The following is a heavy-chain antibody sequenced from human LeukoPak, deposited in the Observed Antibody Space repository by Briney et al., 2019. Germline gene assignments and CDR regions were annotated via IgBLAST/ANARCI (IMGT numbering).Heavy chain of an antibody. CDR1: GFAFSDYY. CDR3: ARGYGGLGWLPFYCAFDI. D-gene: IGHD5-24*01. Sequence: GGSLRLSCAASGFAFSDYYTSWICQAPGKGLEWVAYISSSGSIIKYADSVRGRFTISRDNAKNSLYLQMNSLRAEDTAVYYCARGYGGLGWLPFYCAFDIWGQGTMVTVSS. J-gene: IGHJ3*02. CDR2: ISSSGSII. V-gene: IGHV3-11*01.